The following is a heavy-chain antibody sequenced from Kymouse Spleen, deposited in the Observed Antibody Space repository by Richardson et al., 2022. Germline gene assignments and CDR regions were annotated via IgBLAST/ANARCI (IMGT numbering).Heavy chain of an antibody. D-gene: IGHD1-26*01. CDR1: GFTFDDYA. CDR2: ISWNSGSI. CDR3: AKDGVVGAFDY. Sequence: EVQLVESGGGLVQPGRSLRLSCAASGFTFDDYAMHWVRQAPGKGLEWVSGISWNSGSIGYADSVKGRFTISRDNAKNSLYLQMNSLRAEDTALYYCAKDGVVGAFDYWGQGTLVTVSS. J-gene: IGHJ4*02. V-gene: IGHV3-9*01.